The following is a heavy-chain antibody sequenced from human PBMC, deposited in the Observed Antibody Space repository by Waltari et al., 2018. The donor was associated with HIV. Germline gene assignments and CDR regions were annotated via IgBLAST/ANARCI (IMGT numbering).Heavy chain of an antibody. D-gene: IGHD2-15*01. J-gene: IGHJ4*02. V-gene: IGHV3-30*02. CDR1: GFTFSSYG. CDR3: AIMVGVAAARPLGVSDY. Sequence: QVQLVESGGGVVQPGGSLRLSCAASGFTFSSYGMHWVRQAPGKGREWVAFIGYEGSNKYNAEAGKGRLTISRDNSKTTLYLQMNGLGAEDTAVYYCAIMVGVAAARPLGVSDYWGQGTLFTVSS. CDR2: IGYEGSNK.